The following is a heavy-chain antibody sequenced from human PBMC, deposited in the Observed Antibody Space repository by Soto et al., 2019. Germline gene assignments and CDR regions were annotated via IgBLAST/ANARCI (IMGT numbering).Heavy chain of an antibody. CDR3: ASGIQLWLRRINNGYSG. CDR2: IIPMFGTA. J-gene: IGHJ4*02. V-gene: IGHV1-69*05. Sequence: QVQLVQSGAEVKKPESSVKVSCKAPGGTFSTYAISWVRQAPGQGLEWMGGIIPMFGTANYAQRFQDRVTXPXXESPNTVYMALSSLRSEDTAVYFCASGIQLWLRRINNGYSGWGQGTLVTVSS. CDR1: GGTFSTYA. D-gene: IGHD5-18*01.